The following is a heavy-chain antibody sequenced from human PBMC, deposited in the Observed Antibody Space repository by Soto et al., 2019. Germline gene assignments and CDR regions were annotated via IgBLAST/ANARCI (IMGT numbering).Heavy chain of an antibody. Sequence: GGSLRLSCAASGFTFSNAWMNWVRQAPGKGLEWVGRIKSKTDGGTTDYAAPVKGRFAISRDDSKNTLYLQMNSLKTEDTAVYYCTTDPVTMIVVVPSSGWGQGTLVTVSS. CDR3: TTDPVTMIVVVPSSG. D-gene: IGHD3-22*01. CDR1: GFTFSNAW. V-gene: IGHV3-15*07. CDR2: IKSKTDGGTT. J-gene: IGHJ4*02.